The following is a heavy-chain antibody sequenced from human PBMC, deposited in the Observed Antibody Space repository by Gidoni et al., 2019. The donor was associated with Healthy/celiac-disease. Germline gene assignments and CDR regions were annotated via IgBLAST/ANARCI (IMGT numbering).Heavy chain of an antibody. Sequence: EVQLVESGGGLVQPGGSLRLSCSASGFTFSSYASHWARQAPGKGLEYVSAISSNGGSTYYADSVKGRFTISRDNSKNTLYLQMSSLRAEDTAVYYCVSQRGTYFDYWGQGTLVTVSS. CDR2: ISSNGGST. CDR1: GFTFSSYA. CDR3: VSQRGTYFDY. J-gene: IGHJ4*02. V-gene: IGHV3-64D*06.